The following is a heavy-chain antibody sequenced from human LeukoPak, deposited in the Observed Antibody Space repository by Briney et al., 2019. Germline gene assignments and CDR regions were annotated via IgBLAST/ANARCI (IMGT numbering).Heavy chain of an antibody. CDR1: GFNLNSYW. CDR3: ATLGWTAPDY. D-gene: IGHD3/OR15-3a*01. V-gene: IGHV3-7*02. Sequence: GGSLRLSCAASGFNLNSYWMSWVRQAPGKGLECVANIKQDGSEIYFVDSVKGRFTISRDNAKNSLYLQMNSLRAEDTAVYYCATLGWTAPDYWGQGTLVTVSS. CDR2: IKQDGSEI. J-gene: IGHJ4*02.